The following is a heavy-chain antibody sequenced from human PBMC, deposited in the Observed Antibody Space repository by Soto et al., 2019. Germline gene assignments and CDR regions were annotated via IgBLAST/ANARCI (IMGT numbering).Heavy chain of an antibody. CDR1: GFTFSTYT. V-gene: IGHV3-21*01. CDR2: ISGGTNYI. CDR3: ASGIGGNSATGNY. J-gene: IGHJ4*02. Sequence: PGGSLRLSCVASGFTFSTYTMNWVRQAPGKGLEWVSSISGGTNYIYYAESMKGRFTISRDNAKNSLYLQMNSLRAEDTALYYCASGIGGNSATGNYWGQGTLVTVSS. D-gene: IGHD2-21*02.